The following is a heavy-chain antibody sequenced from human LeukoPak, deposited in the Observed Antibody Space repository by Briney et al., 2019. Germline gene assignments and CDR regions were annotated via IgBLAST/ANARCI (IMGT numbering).Heavy chain of an antibody. CDR2: MNPNSGNT. V-gene: IGHV1-8*01. Sequence: ASVKVSCKASGYTFTSYDINWVRQATGQGLEWMGWMNPNSGNTGYAQKVQGRVTMTRNTSISTAYMELSSLRSEDTAVYYCTRGLSSSWYLGAYDIWGQGTMVTVSS. CDR3: TRGLSSSWYLGAYDI. CDR1: GYTFTSYD. D-gene: IGHD6-13*01. J-gene: IGHJ3*02.